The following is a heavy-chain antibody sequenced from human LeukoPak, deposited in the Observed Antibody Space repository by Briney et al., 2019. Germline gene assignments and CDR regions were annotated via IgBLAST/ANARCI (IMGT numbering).Heavy chain of an antibody. D-gene: IGHD2/OR15-2a*01. CDR3: SNSPPTYGDLDY. Sequence: AGGSLRLSCEASGFPFDTYAMSWVRQAPGRGLEWVSAISESGEKTYYADSVEGRFTISRDNSKNTLSLQMTSLRVEDTAVYYCSNSPPTYGDLDYWGQGTLVTVSS. J-gene: IGHJ4*02. CDR2: ISESGEKT. V-gene: IGHV3-23*01. CDR1: GFPFDTYA.